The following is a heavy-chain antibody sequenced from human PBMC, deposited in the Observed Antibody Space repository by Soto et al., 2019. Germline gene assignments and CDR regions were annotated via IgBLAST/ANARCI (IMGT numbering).Heavy chain of an antibody. CDR3: ASVPQKYSGSWPP. J-gene: IGHJ5*02. CDR1: GGTFSSYA. V-gene: IGHV1-69*13. Sequence: SVKVSCKASGGTFSSYAISWVRQAPGQGLEWMGGIIPIFGTANYAQKFQGGVTITADESTSTAYMELSSLRSEDTAVYYCASVPQKYSGSWPPWGQGTLVTVSS. D-gene: IGHD6-13*01. CDR2: IIPIFGTA.